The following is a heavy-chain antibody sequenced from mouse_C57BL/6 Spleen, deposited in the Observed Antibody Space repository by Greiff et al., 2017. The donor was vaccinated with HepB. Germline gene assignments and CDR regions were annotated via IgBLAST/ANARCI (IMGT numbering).Heavy chain of an antibody. Sequence: EVKLQESGGCLLKPGGSLKLPCAAPVFTFSAYGMHWVRQAPEKGLEWVAYISSGSSTIYYADTVKGRFTISRDNAKNTLFLQMTSLRSEDTAMYYYARYLDYYAMDYWGQGTSVTVSS. CDR3: ARYLDYYAMDY. CDR2: ISSGSSTI. J-gene: IGHJ4*01. V-gene: IGHV5-17*01. CDR1: VFTFSAYG.